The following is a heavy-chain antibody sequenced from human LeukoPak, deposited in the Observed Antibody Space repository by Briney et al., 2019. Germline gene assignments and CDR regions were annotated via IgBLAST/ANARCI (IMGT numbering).Heavy chain of an antibody. CDR3: ATSLRGVILPLNWFDP. D-gene: IGHD3-10*01. Sequence: GASVKVSCKVSGYTLTELSMRWLRQAPGKGLEWMGGFDPEDGETIYAQKFQGRVTMTEDTSTDTAYMELSSLRSEDTAVYYCATSLRGVILPLNWFDPWGQGTLVTVSS. V-gene: IGHV1-24*01. CDR2: FDPEDGET. CDR1: GYTLTELS. J-gene: IGHJ5*02.